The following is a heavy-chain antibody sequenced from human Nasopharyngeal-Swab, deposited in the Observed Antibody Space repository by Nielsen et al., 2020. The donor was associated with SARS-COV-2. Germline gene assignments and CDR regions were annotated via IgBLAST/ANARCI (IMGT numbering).Heavy chain of an antibody. Sequence: GGSLRLSCAASGFTFSSYGMHWVRQAPGKGLGWVAVIWYDGGNKFYSDSVKGRFTISRDNSKNTMFLQMDSLRVEDTAVYYCARELSVAGTSFDIWGQGTVVTVSS. J-gene: IGHJ3*02. CDR1: GFTFSSYG. V-gene: IGHV3-33*01. D-gene: IGHD6-19*01. CDR2: IWYDGGNK. CDR3: ARELSVAGTSFDI.